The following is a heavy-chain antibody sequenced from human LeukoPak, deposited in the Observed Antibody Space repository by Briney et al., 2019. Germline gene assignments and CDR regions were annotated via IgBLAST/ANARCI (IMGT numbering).Heavy chain of an antibody. V-gene: IGHV3-21*01. J-gene: IGHJ4*02. Sequence: GGSLRLSCAAPALTFISESMNWVSQAPGKGLERVSFFRISSSYIYYADSVKGRFTISRDNDKNSLYLQMNSLRAEDTAMYYCARDPRGCQYYNGSSWGQGTLVTVSS. CDR2: FRISSSYI. CDR1: ALTFISES. D-gene: IGHD3-10*01. CDR3: ARDPRGCQYYNGSS.